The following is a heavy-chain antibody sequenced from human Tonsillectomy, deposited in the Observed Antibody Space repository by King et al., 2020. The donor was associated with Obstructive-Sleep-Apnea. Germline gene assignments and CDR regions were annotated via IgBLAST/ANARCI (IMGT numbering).Heavy chain of an antibody. D-gene: IGHD1-26*01. CDR1: GFILRSYA. CDR2: VSGSGSST. J-gene: IGHJ4*02. Sequence: VQLVESGGGLVQPGGSLRLSCAASGFILRSYAMTWVRQAPGKGLEWVSAVSGSGSSTYYADSVKGRFTISRDNSNNTLYLQMNSLRVEDTAVYYCAKDRGPSGSYELGHWGQGTLVTVSS. CDR3: AKDRGPSGSYELGH. V-gene: IGHV3-23*04.